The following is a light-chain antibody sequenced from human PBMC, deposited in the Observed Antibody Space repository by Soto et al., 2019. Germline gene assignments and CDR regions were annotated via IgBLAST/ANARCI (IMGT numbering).Light chain of an antibody. V-gene: IGLV2-14*03. CDR1: SSDVGAYNY. CDR2: DVS. J-gene: IGLJ2*01. CDR3: SSYGGSSAPVI. Sequence: QSALTQPASVSGSPGQSITISCTGTSSDVGAYNYVSWYQQHPGKAPKLVIYDVSNRPSGVSNRFSGSKSGNTASLTISGLQAEDEADYHCSSYGGSSAPVIFGGGTKVTVL.